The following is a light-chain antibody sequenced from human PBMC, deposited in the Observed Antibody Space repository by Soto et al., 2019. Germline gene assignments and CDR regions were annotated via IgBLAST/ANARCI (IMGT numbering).Light chain of an antibody. CDR1: QDITNY. V-gene: IGKV1-27*01. J-gene: IGKJ3*01. CDR3: QSYKSDLFT. CDR2: AAS. Sequence: DIQMTQSPSSLSASIGDRVTITCRASQDITNYLAWYQQRPGKVPKLLIYAASTLQSGVPSRFSGSVSGTDFTLTISSLQPEDVATYYCQSYKSDLFTFGPGTKVDIK.